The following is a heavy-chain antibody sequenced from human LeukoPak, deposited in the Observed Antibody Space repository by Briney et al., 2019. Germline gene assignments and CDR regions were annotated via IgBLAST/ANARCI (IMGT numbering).Heavy chain of an antibody. CDR1: GGTFSSYA. J-gene: IGHJ3*02. CDR2: IIPIFGTA. CDR3: ARAPVLGEASTNYAFDI. V-gene: IGHV1-69*13. D-gene: IGHD3-16*01. Sequence: ASVKVSCKASGGTFSSYAISWVRQAPGQGLEWMGGIIPIFGTANYAQKFQGRVTITADESTSTAYMELSSLRSEDTAVYYCARAPVLGEASTNYAFDIWGQGTMVTVSS.